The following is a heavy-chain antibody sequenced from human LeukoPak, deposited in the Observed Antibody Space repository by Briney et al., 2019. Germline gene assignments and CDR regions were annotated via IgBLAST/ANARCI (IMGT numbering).Heavy chain of an antibody. Sequence: GGSLRLSCAASGFTFSSYWMSWVRQAPGKGLEWVANIKQDGSEKYYVDSVKGRFTISRDNAKNSLYLQMNSLRAEDTAVYYCARDGWRWLQYDFDYCGQGTLVTVSS. CDR2: IKQDGSEK. CDR1: GFTFSSYW. CDR3: ARDGWRWLQYDFDY. J-gene: IGHJ4*02. V-gene: IGHV3-7*01. D-gene: IGHD5-24*01.